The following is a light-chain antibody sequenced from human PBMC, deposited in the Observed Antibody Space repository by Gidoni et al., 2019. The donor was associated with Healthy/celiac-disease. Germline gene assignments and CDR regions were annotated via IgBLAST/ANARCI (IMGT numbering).Light chain of an antibody. CDR1: QSVSSY. V-gene: IGKV3-11*01. Sequence: PPTLALPPGERVTLSGRASQSVSSYLAWYQQKPGQAPRLLIYDASNRATGIPARFSGSGSGTDFTLTISSLEPEDFAVYYCQQRSNWPLTFGGGTKVEIK. CDR3: QQRSNWPLT. J-gene: IGKJ4*01. CDR2: DAS.